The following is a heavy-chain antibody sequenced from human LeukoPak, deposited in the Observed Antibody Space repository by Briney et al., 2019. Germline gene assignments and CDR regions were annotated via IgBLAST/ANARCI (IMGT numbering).Heavy chain of an antibody. V-gene: IGHV1-8*01. CDR2: MNPNSGNT. J-gene: IGHJ5*02. CDR3: ARASSTRSWFDP. CDR1: GYTFTSYD. Sequence: ASVTVSCKASGYTFTSYDINWVRQATGQGLEWMGWMNPNSGNTGYAQKFQGRVTMTRNTSISTAYMELSSLRSEDTAVYYCARASSTRSWFDPWGQGTLVTVSS. D-gene: IGHD2-2*01.